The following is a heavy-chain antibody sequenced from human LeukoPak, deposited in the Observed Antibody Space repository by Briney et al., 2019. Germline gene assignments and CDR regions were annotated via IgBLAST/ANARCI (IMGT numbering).Heavy chain of an antibody. J-gene: IGHJ4*02. V-gene: IGHV4-39*07. CDR1: GGSISSSYYY. Sequence: PSETLSLTCTVSGGSISSSYYYWGWIRQPPGKGLEWIGSIYYSGSTYYNPSLKSRVTISVDTSKNQFSLKLSSVTAADTAVYYCASSIAAAGKSFDYWGQGTLATVSS. CDR2: IYYSGST. CDR3: ASSIAAAGKSFDY. D-gene: IGHD6-13*01.